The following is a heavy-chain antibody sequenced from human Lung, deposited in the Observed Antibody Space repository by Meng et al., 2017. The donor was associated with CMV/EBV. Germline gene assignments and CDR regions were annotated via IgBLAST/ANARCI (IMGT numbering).Heavy chain of an antibody. CDR3: AASSSSWYQNWFDP. V-gene: IGHV1-18*01. CDR2: ISAYNGNT. J-gene: IGHJ5*02. D-gene: IGHD6-13*01. Sequence: QVQLVQTGAGVKKPGASVKVSCKASGYTFTSYGISWVRQAPGQGLEWMGWISAYNGNTNYAQKLQGRITMTTDTSTSTAYMELRSLRSDDTAVYYCAASSSSWYQNWFDPWGQGTLVTVSS. CDR1: GYTFTSYG.